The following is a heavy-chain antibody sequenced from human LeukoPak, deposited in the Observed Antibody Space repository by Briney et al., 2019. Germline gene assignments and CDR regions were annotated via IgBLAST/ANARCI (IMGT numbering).Heavy chain of an antibody. V-gene: IGHV2-70*11. CDR2: IDWDDDK. CDR3: ARITAARLYAFDI. CDR1: GFSLSTSGMC. Sequence: GPALLKPTQTLTLTFTFSGFSLSTSGMCVSWIRQPPGKALEGLARIDWDDDKYYSTSLKTRLTISKDTSKNQVVLTMTNMDPVDTATYYCARITAARLYAFDIWGQGTMVTVSS. J-gene: IGHJ3*02. D-gene: IGHD6-6*01.